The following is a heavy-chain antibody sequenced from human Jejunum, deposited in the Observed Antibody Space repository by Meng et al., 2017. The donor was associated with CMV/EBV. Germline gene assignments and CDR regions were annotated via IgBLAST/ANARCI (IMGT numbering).Heavy chain of an antibody. D-gene: IGHD5-24*01. J-gene: IGHJ4*02. V-gene: IGHV1-69*08. CDR2: IIPILGIA. Sequence: VRQVLSGAEVKKPGSSVKVSCEDSGGTFSSYTISWVRQAPGQGREWMGRIIPILGIANYAQKFQGRVRITADKSTSTAYMELSSLRSEDTAVYYCARDEGGWLTAPDYWGQGTLVTVSS. CDR1: GGTFSSYT. CDR3: ARDEGGWLTAPDY.